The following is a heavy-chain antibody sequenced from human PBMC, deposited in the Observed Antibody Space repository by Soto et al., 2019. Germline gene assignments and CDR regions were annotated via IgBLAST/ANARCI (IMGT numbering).Heavy chain of an antibody. J-gene: IGHJ5*02. Sequence: SETLSLTCTVSGDSIISSDSYWGWVRQPPGKGLEWIGSIFYLGSSYYNPSLKSRVTMSVDTSKNQFSLRLRSVTAADTALYFCARHSLALRKNNWFDPWGQGIMVTVSS. CDR1: GDSIISSDSY. D-gene: IGHD3-3*02. CDR2: IFYLGSS. CDR3: ARHSLALRKNNWFDP. V-gene: IGHV4-39*01.